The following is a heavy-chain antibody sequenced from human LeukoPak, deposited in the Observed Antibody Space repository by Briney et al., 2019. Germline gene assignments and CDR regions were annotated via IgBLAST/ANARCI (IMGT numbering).Heavy chain of an antibody. CDR2: ISANNGNT. CDR1: GYTFTSYD. J-gene: IGHJ4*02. Sequence: ASVKVSCKASGYTFTSYDISWVRQAPGQGLEWMGWISANNGNTNYAQKFQGRVTMTTNTSTSTAYMELRSLRSEDTAVYYCARDRRWAPPDYWGQGTLVTVSS. D-gene: IGHD6-13*01. CDR3: ARDRRWAPPDY. V-gene: IGHV1-18*01.